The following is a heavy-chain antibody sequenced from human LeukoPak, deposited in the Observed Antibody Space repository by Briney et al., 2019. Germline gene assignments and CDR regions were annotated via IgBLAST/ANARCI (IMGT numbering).Heavy chain of an antibody. J-gene: IGHJ6*02. CDR1: GGTFSSYA. Sequence: SVKVSCKASGGTFSSYAISWVRQAPGQGLEWMGGIIPIFGTANYAQKFQGRVTITADESTSTAYMELSSLRSEDTAVYYCARDFGAPDSSGLAVYYYYYGMDVWGQGTTVTVSS. CDR3: ARDFGAPDSSGLAVYYYYYGMDV. D-gene: IGHD3-22*01. V-gene: IGHV1-69*13. CDR2: IIPIFGTA.